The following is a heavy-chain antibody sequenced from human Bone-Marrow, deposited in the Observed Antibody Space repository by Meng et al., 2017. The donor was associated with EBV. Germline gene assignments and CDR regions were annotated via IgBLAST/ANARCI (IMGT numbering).Heavy chain of an antibody. D-gene: IGHD1-26*01. CDR1: GFTFSSYS. Sequence: EVQLVESGGGLVKPGGSVRLSCAASGFTFSSYSMNWVRQAPGKGLEWVSSISSSSSYIYYADSVKGRFTISRDNAKNSLYLQMNSLRAEDTAVYYCARDGEELAGNWFDPWGQGTLVTVSS. CDR2: ISSSSSYI. V-gene: IGHV3-21*01. CDR3: ARDGEELAGNWFDP. J-gene: IGHJ5*02.